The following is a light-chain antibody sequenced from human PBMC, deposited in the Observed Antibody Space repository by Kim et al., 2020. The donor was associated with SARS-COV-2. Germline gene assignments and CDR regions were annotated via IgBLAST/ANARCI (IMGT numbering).Light chain of an antibody. J-gene: IGLJ1*01. V-gene: IGLV2-14*03. Sequence: QSALTQPASVSGSPGQSITISCTGTGSDVGHYNSVSWYQQHPGKAPKLMIYDVSNRPSGASDRFSGSKSDNTASLTISGLQAEDEADYYCSSYTSNNTHVFGTGTKVTVL. CDR1: GSDVGHYNS. CDR2: DVS. CDR3: SSYTSNNTHV.